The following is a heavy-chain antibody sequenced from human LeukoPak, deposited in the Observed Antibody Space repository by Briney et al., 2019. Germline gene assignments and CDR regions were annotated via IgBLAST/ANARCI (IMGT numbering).Heavy chain of an antibody. CDR2: IWPGDSDT. Sequence: NHGESLKISCKGSGYSFTSYWIGWVRQMPGKGLEWMGIIWPGDSDTRYSPSFQGQVIMSADKSTSTAYLQWSSLKASDTAMYYCARRLRDSGGYFLYNFDYWGQGTLVTVSS. CDR3: ARRLRDSGGYFLYNFDY. V-gene: IGHV5-51*01. CDR1: GYSFTSYW. D-gene: IGHD3-22*01. J-gene: IGHJ4*02.